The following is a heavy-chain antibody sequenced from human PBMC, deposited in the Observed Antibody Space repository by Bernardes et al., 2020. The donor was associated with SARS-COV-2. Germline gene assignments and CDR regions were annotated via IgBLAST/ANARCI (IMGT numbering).Heavy chain of an antibody. CDR3: ASRMATSWGFDY. V-gene: IGHV3-66*02. D-gene: IGHD3-16*01. CDR1: GFTVSSNY. CDR2: IYRGGST. Sequence: GGSLRRSCAASGFTVSSNYMDWVRQAPGKGLEWVSVIYRGGSTYYADSVKGRFSISGDNSKNTLFLQMNSLRVEDTAVYYCASRMATSWGFDYWGQGTLVTVSS. J-gene: IGHJ4*02.